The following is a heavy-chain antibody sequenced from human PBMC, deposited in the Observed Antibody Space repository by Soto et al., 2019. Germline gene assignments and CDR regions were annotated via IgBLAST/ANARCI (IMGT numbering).Heavy chain of an antibody. V-gene: IGHV3-23*01. CDR1: GFTFSSYA. J-gene: IGHJ4*02. Sequence: EVQLLESGGGLVQPGGPLRPSCAASGFTFSSYALRWVRQAPGKGLEWVSAISGSGGSTYYADPVKGRFTISRDNSKNTLYLQMNSLRAEDTAVYYCAKRGIGAYFDYWGQGTLVTVSS. CDR3: AKRGIGAYFDY. D-gene: IGHD3-16*01. CDR2: ISGSGGST.